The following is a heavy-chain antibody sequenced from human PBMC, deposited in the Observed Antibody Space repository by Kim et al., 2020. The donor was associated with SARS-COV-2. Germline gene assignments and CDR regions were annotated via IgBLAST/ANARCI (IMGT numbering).Heavy chain of an antibody. D-gene: IGHD2-15*01. CDR3: ARLGGYCSGGSCRISYYYYGMDV. CDR1: GGTFSSYA. V-gene: IGHV1-69*13. CDR2: IIPIFGTA. J-gene: IGHJ6*02. Sequence: SVKVSCKASGGTFSSYAISWVRQAPGQGLEWMGGIIPIFGTANYAQKFQGRVTITADESTSTAYMELSSLRSEDTAVYYCARLGGYCSGGSCRISYYYYGMDVWGQGTTVTVSS.